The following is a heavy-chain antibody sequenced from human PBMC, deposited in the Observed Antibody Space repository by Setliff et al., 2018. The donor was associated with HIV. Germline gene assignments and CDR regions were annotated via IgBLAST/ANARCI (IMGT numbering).Heavy chain of an antibody. Sequence: GASVKVSCKASGGTFSNYAISWVRQAPGQGLEWMGGVIPIFGIANYAQKCQGRVAMTADKSTSTDYMELSSLRSDDTAVYYCARVQVGDPYYSYYYMDVWGEGTTVTVSS. CDR2: VIPIFGIA. V-gene: IGHV1-69*10. CDR3: ARVQVGDPYYSYYYMDV. CDR1: GGTFSNYA. J-gene: IGHJ6*03. D-gene: IGHD2-8*02.